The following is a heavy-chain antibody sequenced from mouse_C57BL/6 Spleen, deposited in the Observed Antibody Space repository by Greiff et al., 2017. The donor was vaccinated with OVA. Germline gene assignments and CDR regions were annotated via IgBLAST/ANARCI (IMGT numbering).Heavy chain of an antibody. Sequence: EVNVVESGGGLVQPKGSLKLSCAASGFSFNTYAMNWVRQAPGKGLEWVARIRSKSNNYATYYADSVKDRFTISRDDSESMLYLQMNNLKTEDTAMYYCVRQGDPYYFDYWGQGTTLTVSS. D-gene: IGHD3-3*01. V-gene: IGHV10-1*01. CDR1: GFSFNTYA. J-gene: IGHJ2*01. CDR2: IRSKSNNYAT. CDR3: VRQGDPYYFDY.